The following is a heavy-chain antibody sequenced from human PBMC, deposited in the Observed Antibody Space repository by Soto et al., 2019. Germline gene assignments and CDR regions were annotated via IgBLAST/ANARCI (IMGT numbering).Heavy chain of an antibody. CDR3: TAEYVGVVTSVKSDNN. CDR1: GFTFTNSW. D-gene: IGHD2-21*02. J-gene: IGHJ4*02. CDR2: IKKISEGGTT. Sequence: VQLVESGGGLVKPGRSLRLSWAASGFTFTNSWKNLVHHSPGKGLEWVGHIKKISEGGTTHYSTPVKGRFSISSNDSRSTVNLEVNSLKIDYTAIYYCTAEYVGVVTSVKSDNNWIQGTMVTVSS. V-gene: IGHV3-15*01.